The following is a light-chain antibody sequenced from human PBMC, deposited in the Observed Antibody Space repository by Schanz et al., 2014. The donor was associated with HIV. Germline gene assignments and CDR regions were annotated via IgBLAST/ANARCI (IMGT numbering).Light chain of an antibody. Sequence: QSALTQPPSASGSPGQSVTISCTGTSNDVGDYNYVSWYQQHPGKAPKIMIYEVNKRPSGVPDRFSGSKSGNTASLTVSGLQAEDEADYYCSSYTSSNTYVFGTGTKLTVL. V-gene: IGLV2-8*01. CDR2: EVN. CDR3: SSYTSSNTYV. J-gene: IGLJ1*01. CDR1: SNDVGDYNY.